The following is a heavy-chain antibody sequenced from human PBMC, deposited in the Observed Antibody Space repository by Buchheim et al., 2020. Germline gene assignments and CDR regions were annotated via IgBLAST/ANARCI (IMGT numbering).Heavy chain of an antibody. Sequence: QVQLQESGPGLVKPSETLSLTCTVSGGSISSYYWSWIRQPPGKGLEWIGYIYYSGSTNYNPSLKSRVTISVDTSKNQFSLKLSSVTAADTAVYYCARDLGSRYRDSSGWYDYWGQGTL. J-gene: IGHJ4*02. CDR2: IYYSGST. CDR3: ARDLGSRYRDSSGWYDY. D-gene: IGHD6-19*01. V-gene: IGHV4-59*01. CDR1: GGSISSYY.